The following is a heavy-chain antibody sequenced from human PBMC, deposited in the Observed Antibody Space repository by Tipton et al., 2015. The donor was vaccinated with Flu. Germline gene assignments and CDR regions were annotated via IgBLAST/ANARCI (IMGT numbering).Heavy chain of an antibody. CDR1: GDSISSRYY. V-gene: IGHV4-38-2*02. CDR3: ARRDYSNYVSDPKSWFDP. Sequence: TLSLTCTISGDSISSRYYCGWRRQPPGKGLEWIGNIFRTWTTDRNPSLKCRVTISIDISQNQFSLKLFSVTAAEPAVYFCARRDYSNYVSDPKSWFDPWGQGALVTVSS. D-gene: IGHD4-11*01. CDR2: IFRTWTT. J-gene: IGHJ5*02.